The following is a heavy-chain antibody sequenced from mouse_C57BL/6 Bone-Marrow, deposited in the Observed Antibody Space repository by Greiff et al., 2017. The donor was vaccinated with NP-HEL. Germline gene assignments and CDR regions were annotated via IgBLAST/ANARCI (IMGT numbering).Heavy chain of an antibody. J-gene: IGHJ4*01. Sequence: QVQLKQSGPELVKPGASVKLSCKASGYTFTSYDINWVKQRPGQGLEWIGWIYPRDGSTKYNAKFKGKATMTVDTSSSTAYMQLHSLTSEDAAVYFCARRWVKEENCAMDYWGQGTAVTVSS. V-gene: IGHV1-85*01. CDR1: GYTFTSYD. CDR3: ARRWVKEENCAMDY. D-gene: IGHD1-1*02. CDR2: IYPRDGST.